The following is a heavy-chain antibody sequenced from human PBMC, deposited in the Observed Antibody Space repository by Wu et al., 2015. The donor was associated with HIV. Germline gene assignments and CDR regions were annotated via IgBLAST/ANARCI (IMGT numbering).Heavy chain of an antibody. D-gene: IGHD3-10*01. Sequence: QVQLVQSGAEVKKPGASVKVSCKASGYTFTSYYMHWVRQAPGQGLEWMGIINPSGGSTSYAQKFQGRVTMTRDTSTSTVYMELSSLRSEDTAVYYCARDVTGSGNPLPNDYWGQGTLGHRLL. CDR1: GYTFTSYY. J-gene: IGHJ4*02. CDR3: ARDVTGSGNPLPNDY. V-gene: IGHV1-46*01. CDR2: INPSGGST.